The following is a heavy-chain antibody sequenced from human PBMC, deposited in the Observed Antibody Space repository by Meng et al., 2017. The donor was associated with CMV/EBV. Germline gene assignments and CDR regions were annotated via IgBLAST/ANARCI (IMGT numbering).Heavy chain of an antibody. V-gene: IGHV3-48*03. Sequence: GESLKISCAASGFTFSSYEMNWVRQAPGKGLEWVSYISSSGSTIYYEDSVKGRFTISRDNAKNSLYLQMNSLRAEDTAVYYCARDLFVGFLEWLEGPYYYYYGMDVWGQGTTVTVSS. CDR2: ISSSGSTI. J-gene: IGHJ6*02. CDR1: GFTFSSYE. D-gene: IGHD3-3*02. CDR3: ARDLFVGFLEWLEGPYYYYYGMDV.